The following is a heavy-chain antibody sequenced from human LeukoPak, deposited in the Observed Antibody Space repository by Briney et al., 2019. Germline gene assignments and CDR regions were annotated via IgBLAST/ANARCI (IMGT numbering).Heavy chain of an antibody. J-gene: IGHJ4*02. CDR1: GFTFSSYS. CDR3: ARAYYYDSSGYCRY. CDR2: ISSSSSYI. V-gene: IGHV3-21*01. Sequence: GGSLRLSCAASGFTFSSYSMNWVRQATGKGLEWVSSISSSSSYIYYADSVKGRFTISRDNTKNSLFLQMNSLRAEDTAVYYCARAYYYDSSGYCRYWGREPWSPSPQ. D-gene: IGHD3-22*01.